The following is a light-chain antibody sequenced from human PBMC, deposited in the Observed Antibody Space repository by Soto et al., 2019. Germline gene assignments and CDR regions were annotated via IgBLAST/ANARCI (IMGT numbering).Light chain of an antibody. CDR1: QSVGIK. CDR3: QQYGSSPQ. J-gene: IGKJ5*01. Sequence: EIVMTQSPATLSVSPGERATLYCRASQSVGIKVTWYQQKPGQAPRLLMSGPSTRATGIPARFSGSGSGTDFTLTISRLEPEDFAVYYCQQYGSSPQFGQGTRLEIK. V-gene: IGKV3-15*01. CDR2: GPS.